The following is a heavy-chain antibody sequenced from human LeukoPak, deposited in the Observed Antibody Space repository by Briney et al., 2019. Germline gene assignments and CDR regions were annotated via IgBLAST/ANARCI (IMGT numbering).Heavy chain of an antibody. V-gene: IGHV1-2*02. J-gene: IGHJ6*03. CDR3: ARPWSAGTTSYYYYMDV. CDR2: INPNSGGT. CDR1: GYTFTGYY. Sequence: GASVKVSCKASGYTFTGYYMHWVRQAPGQGLEWMGWINPNSGGTNYAQKFQGRVTMTRDTSISTAYMELSRLRSDDTAVYYCARPWSAGTTSYYYYMDVWGKGTTVTVSS. D-gene: IGHD2/OR15-2a*01.